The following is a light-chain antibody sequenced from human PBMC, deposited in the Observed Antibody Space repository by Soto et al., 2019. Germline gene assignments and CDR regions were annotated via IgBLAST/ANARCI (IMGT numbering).Light chain of an antibody. V-gene: IGKV1-5*03. J-gene: IGKJ1*01. CDR2: KAS. CDR1: QSISSS. CDR3: QHYNSYPDA. Sequence: DIQMTQSPSTLSGSVGDRVTITCRASQSISSSLAWYQQKPGKAPKLLIYKASTLESGVPSRFSGSGSGTEFTLTISSLQPDDFATYYCQHYNSYPDAFGQGTKVDIK.